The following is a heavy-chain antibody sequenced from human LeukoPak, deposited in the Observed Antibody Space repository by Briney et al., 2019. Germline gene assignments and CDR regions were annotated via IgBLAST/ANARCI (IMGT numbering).Heavy chain of an antibody. CDR1: GYTFTGYY. CDR2: INPNSGGT. Sequence: GASVKVSCKASGYTFTGYYMHWVRQAPGQGLEWMGWINPNSGGTNYAQKFQGRVTMTRDTSISTAYMELSRLRSDDTAVYYCARDAVGYCSSTSCSEYYYYYMDVWGKGTTVTISS. D-gene: IGHD2-2*01. V-gene: IGHV1-2*02. J-gene: IGHJ6*03. CDR3: ARDAVGYCSSTSCSEYYYYYMDV.